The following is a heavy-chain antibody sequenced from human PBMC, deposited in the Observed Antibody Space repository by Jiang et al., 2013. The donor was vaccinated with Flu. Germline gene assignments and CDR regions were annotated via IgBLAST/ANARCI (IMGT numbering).Heavy chain of an antibody. V-gene: IGHV3-23*01. D-gene: IGHD3-10*01. J-gene: IGHJ3*02. CDR3: AKAFHYGSGSYWEPHIPPDAFDI. Sequence: EVQLLESGGGLVQPGGSLRLSCAASGFTFSSYAMSWVRQAPGKGLEWVSAISGSGGSTYYADSVKGRFTISRDNSKNTLYLQMNSLRAEDTAVYYCAKAFHYGSGSYWEPHIPPDAFDIWGQGTMVTVSS. CDR1: GFTFSSYA. CDR2: ISGSGGST.